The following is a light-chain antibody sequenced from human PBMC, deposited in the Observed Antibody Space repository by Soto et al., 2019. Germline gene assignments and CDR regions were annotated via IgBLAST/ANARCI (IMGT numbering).Light chain of an antibody. Sequence: IQLTQSPSSLSASVGDRVTITCRASQGISSYLAWYQQKPGKAPKLLIYAASTLQSGVPSRFSGSGSGTDFTLTISSLQPEDFATYYCQQSFRTPITFGQGTRLGL. CDR3: QQSFRTPIT. V-gene: IGKV1-39*01. CDR1: QGISSY. J-gene: IGKJ5*01. CDR2: AAS.